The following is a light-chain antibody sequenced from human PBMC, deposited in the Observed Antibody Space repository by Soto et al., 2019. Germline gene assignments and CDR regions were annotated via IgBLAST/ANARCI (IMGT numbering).Light chain of an antibody. Sequence: QSVLTQPASVSGSPVQSITIPCTGTSNDIGGYIYVSWYQHHTGRAPKIIIYEVRNRPSGVSNRFSGSKSDNTASLTISGLQAEDEATYYCSSYTSGDTLEFGGGTKVTVL. J-gene: IGLJ2*01. CDR1: SNDIGGYIY. V-gene: IGLV2-14*01. CDR2: EVR. CDR3: SSYTSGDTLE.